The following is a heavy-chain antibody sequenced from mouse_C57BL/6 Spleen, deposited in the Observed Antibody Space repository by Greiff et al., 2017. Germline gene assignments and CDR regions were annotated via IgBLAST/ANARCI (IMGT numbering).Heavy chain of an antibody. CDR2: ILPGSGST. CDR3: ARGYGSSFLYAMDY. D-gene: IGHD1-1*01. V-gene: IGHV1-9*01. CDR1: GYTFTGYW. J-gene: IGHJ4*01. Sequence: VKLQESGAELMKPGASVKLSCKATGYTFTGYWIEWVKQRPGHGLEWIGEILPGSGSTNYNEKFKGKATFTADTSSSTAYMELRSLTSEDSAVYFCARGYGSSFLYAMDYWGQGTSVTVSS.